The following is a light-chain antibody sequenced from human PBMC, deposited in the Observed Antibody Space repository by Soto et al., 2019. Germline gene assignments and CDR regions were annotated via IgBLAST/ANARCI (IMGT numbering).Light chain of an antibody. J-gene: IGLJ1*01. CDR3: CSAGGSPTYV. Sequence: QSALTQPASVSGSPGQSITISCTGTSSNVGSYKLVSWYQQHPGKAPKLMIFEVNKRPSGVSNRFSDSKSGNTASLTISGLKVEDEADYYCCSAGGSPTYVFGTGTKLTVL. CDR2: EVN. CDR1: SSNVGSYKL. V-gene: IGLV2-23*02.